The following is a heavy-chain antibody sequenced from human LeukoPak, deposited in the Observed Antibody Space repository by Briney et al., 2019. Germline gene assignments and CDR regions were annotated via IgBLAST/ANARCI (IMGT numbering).Heavy chain of an antibody. V-gene: IGHV3-30*04. CDR2: ISYDGSNK. J-gene: IGHJ4*02. D-gene: IGHD4/OR15-4a*01. CDR1: GCTFSSYA. Sequence: GGTLRLSCAASGCTFSSYAMHWVRQAPGKGLEWVAVISYDGSNKYYPDSVKGRFTISRDNSKNTLYLQMNSLRAEDTAVYYCARVHGAYPFDSWGQGTLVTVSS. CDR3: ARVHGAYPFDS.